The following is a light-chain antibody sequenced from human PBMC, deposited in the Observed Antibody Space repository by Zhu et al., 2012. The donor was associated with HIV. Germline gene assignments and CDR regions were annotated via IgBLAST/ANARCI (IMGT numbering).Light chain of an antibody. J-gene: IGKJ1*01. CDR3: QQYGGAPRT. CDR1: GSVRSF. CDR2: DTS. Sequence: IVLTQSPATLSLSPGERATVSCRASGSVRSFLAWYQQKPGQAPRLLIYDTSKRATGIPARFSGSGSGTDFTLTISRLEPEDFAVYYCQQYGGAPRTFGQGTKVEIK. V-gene: IGKV3-11*01.